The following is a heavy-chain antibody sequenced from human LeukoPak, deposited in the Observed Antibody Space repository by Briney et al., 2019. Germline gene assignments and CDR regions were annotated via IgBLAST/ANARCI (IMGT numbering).Heavy chain of an antibody. J-gene: IGHJ4*02. CDR2: INPNSGGT. CDR3: ARVPKTSGSYDY. D-gene: IGHD3-10*01. CDR1: GYTFTGYY. Sequence: ASVKVSCKASGYTFTGYYMHWVRQAPGQGLEWMGWINPNSGGTNYAQKFQGRVTMTRDTSISTAYMELSRLRSDDTAVYYCARVPKTSGSYDYWGQGTLVTVSS. V-gene: IGHV1-2*02.